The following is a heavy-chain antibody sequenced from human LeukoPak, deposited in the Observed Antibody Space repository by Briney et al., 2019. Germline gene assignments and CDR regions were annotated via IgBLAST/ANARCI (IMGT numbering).Heavy chain of an antibody. CDR1: GYTFIGYY. J-gene: IGHJ4*02. CDR2: INPNSGGT. Sequence: APLKVSCKASGYTFIGYYMHWVRQAPGQGLEWMGWINPNSGGTNYAQKFQGRVNMTRDRSISTAYMGLSRLRSDNTAVYYCAKDHTIRSFDSWGQGTLVTVSS. CDR3: AKDHTIRSFDS. D-gene: IGHD1-14*01. V-gene: IGHV1-2*02.